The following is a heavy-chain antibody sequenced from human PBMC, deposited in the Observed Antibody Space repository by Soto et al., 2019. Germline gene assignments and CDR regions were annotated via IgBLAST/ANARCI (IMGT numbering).Heavy chain of an antibody. CDR1: GFTFSYYS. Sequence: GGSLRRACGASGFTFSYYSMSGMRQAPGKGLEWLAFIDSRGRTLSYADSVRGRFTISRDNAENSVYLQMDSLRADDTAVYYCARQAARNYIDSWGQGNSVTVSS. CDR3: ARQAARNYIDS. D-gene: IGHD6-6*01. CDR2: IDSRGRTL. J-gene: IGHJ4*02. V-gene: IGHV3-11*01.